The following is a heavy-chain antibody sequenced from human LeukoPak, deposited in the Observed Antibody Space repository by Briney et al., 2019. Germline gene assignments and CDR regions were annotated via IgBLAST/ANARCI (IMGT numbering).Heavy chain of an antibody. CDR3: AKSGRNYYDSSGYYLLEGYYFDY. Sequence: GGSLRLSCAASGFTVSSNYMSWVRQAPGKGLEWVSVIYSGGSTYYADSVKGRFTISRDNSKNTLYLQMNSLRAEDTAVYYCAKSGRNYYDSSGYYLLEGYYFDYWGQGTLVTVSS. D-gene: IGHD3-22*01. CDR2: IYSGGST. V-gene: IGHV3-53*01. J-gene: IGHJ4*02. CDR1: GFTVSSNY.